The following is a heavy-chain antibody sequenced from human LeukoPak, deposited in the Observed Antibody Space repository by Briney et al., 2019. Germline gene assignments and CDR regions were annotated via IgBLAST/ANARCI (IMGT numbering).Heavy chain of an antibody. Sequence: SETLSLTCTVSAGSISSYYWSWIREPPGKGVEWIGYIYYSGSTNYNPSLKSRVTISVDTSKNQFSLKLSSVTAADTAVYYCAREVAGTFDAFDIWGQGTMVTVSS. CDR1: AGSISSYY. V-gene: IGHV4-59*01. J-gene: IGHJ3*02. CDR2: IYYSGST. CDR3: AREVAGTFDAFDI. D-gene: IGHD6-19*01.